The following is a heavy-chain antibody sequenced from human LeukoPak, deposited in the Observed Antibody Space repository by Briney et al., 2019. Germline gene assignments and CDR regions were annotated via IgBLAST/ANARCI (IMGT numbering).Heavy chain of an antibody. CDR2: INPSGGST. CDR3: ARDRAYYDTRADDAFDI. V-gene: IGHV1-46*01. CDR1: GGTFSSYA. D-gene: IGHD3-22*01. J-gene: IGHJ3*02. Sequence: ASVKVSCKASGGTFSSYAISWVRQAPGQGLEWMGIINPSGGSTSYAQKFQGRVTMTRDTSTSTVYMELSSLRSEDTAVYYCARDRAYYDTRADDAFDIWGQGTMVTVSS.